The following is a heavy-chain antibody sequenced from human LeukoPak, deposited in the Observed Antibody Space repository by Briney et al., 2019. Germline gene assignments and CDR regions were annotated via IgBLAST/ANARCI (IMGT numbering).Heavy chain of an antibody. CDR3: AKDKDSSGYYLYLFDY. J-gene: IGHJ4*02. V-gene: IGHV3-30*18. CDR1: GFTFGRSA. D-gene: IGHD3-22*01. Sequence: GGSLRLSCAASGFTFGRSAMHWVRQAPGKGLEWVAVIAYDGSDKYYTDSVKGRFTISRDNSKNTLYLQMNSLSAEDTAMYYCAKDKDSSGYYLYLFDYWGQGTPVTVSS. CDR2: IAYDGSDK.